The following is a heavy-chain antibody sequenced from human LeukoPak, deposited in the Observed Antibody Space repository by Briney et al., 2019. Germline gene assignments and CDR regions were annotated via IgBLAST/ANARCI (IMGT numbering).Heavy chain of an antibody. CDR2: ITWDGGRT. Sequence: PGGSLGLSCAASGFTFDDYSMHWVRQAPGKGLEWVSLITWDGGRTYYADSVKGRFTISRDNSKNSLYLQMNSLRTEDTALYYCGKGPRRCTGCDGFAILAKGQWSPSLQ. J-gene: IGHJ3*02. CDR1: GFTFDDYS. CDR3: GKGPRRCTGCDGFAI. D-gene: IGHD1-14*01. V-gene: IGHV3-43*01.